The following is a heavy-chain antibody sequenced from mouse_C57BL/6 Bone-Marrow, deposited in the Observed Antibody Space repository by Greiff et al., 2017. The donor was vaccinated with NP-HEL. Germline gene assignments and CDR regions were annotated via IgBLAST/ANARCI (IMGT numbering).Heavy chain of an antibody. CDR3: ARRATGTTWFAY. V-gene: IGHV1-19*01. CDR1: GYTFTDYY. D-gene: IGHD4-1*02. Sequence: EVQLRQSGPVLVKPGASVKMSCKASGYTFTDYYMNWVKQSHGKSLEWIGVINPYNGGTSYNQKFKGKATLTVDKSSSTAYMELNSLTSEDSAVYYCARRATGTTWFAYWGQGTLVTVSA. CDR2: INPYNGGT. J-gene: IGHJ3*01.